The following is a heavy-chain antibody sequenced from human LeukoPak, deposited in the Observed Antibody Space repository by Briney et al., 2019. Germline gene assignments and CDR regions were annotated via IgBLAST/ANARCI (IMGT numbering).Heavy chain of an antibody. Sequence: SETLSLTCAVYGGSFSGFYWSWIRQPPGKGLEWIGEINHSGSTNYNPSLKSRVTISVDTSKNQSSLKLSSVTAADTAVYYCARLGYSGTYRAPPDYWGQGTLVTVSS. V-gene: IGHV4-34*01. D-gene: IGHD1-26*01. CDR1: GGSFSGFY. CDR2: INHSGST. CDR3: ARLGYSGTYRAPPDY. J-gene: IGHJ4*02.